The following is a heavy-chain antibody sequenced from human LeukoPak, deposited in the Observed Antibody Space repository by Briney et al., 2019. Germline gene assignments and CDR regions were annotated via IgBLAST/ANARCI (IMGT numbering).Heavy chain of an antibody. Sequence: QSGGSLRLSCAESGFTFSSYGMHWVRQAPGKGLEWVAVIWYDGSNKYYADSVKGRFTISRDNSKNTLYLQMNSLRAEDTAVYYCAKQRAGSVWFTLDYWGPGTLVTVSS. CDR1: GFTFSSYG. V-gene: IGHV3-33*06. CDR2: IWYDGSNK. CDR3: AKQRAGSVWFTLDY. J-gene: IGHJ4*02. D-gene: IGHD6-19*01.